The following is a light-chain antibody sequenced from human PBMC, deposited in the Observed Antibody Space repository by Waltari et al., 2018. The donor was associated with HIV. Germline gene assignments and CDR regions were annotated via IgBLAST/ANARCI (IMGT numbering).Light chain of an antibody. V-gene: IGKV1-9*01. CDR1: QGISSY. CDR2: AAS. J-gene: IGKJ1*01. Sequence: DIQLTQSPSFLSASVGARVTITCRPSQGISSYLAWYQQKPGKAPKLLIYAASTLQSGVPSRFSGSGSGTEFTLTISSLQPEDFATYYCQQLNSYPRTFGQGTKVEIK. CDR3: QQLNSYPRT.